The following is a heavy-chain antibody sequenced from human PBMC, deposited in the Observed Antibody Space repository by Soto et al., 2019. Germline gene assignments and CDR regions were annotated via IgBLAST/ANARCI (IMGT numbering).Heavy chain of an antibody. CDR1: GFSLSTSGVG. J-gene: IGHJ3*02. D-gene: IGHD6-19*01. CDR2: IYWDDDK. CDR3: AHSVVSAVAGTRDAFDI. Sequence: SGPTLVKPTQTLTLTCTFSGFSLSTSGVGVGWIRQPPGKALEWLALIYWDDDKRYSPSLKSRLTITKDTSKNQVVLTMTNMDPVDTATYYCAHSVVSAVAGTRDAFDIWGQGTMVTVSS. V-gene: IGHV2-5*02.